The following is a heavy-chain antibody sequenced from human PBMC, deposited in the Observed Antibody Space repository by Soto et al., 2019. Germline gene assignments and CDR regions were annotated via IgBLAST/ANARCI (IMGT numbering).Heavy chain of an antibody. D-gene: IGHD3-9*01. V-gene: IGHV4-39*07. J-gene: IGHJ6*02. CDR1: CGSIISSSYY. CDR3: ARADYEILTGSYAMDV. CDR2: IYYSGST. Sequence: SETLSLTCTFSCGSIISSSYYWGWIRQPPGKGLEWIGSIYYSGSTYYNPSLKSRVTISVDTSKNQFSLKLTSVTAADTAVYFCARADYEILTGSYAMDVWGQGTTVTVSS.